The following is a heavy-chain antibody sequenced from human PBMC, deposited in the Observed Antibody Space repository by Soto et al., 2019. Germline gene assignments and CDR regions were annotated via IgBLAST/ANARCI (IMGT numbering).Heavy chain of an antibody. CDR3: ARGHYCSSTSCYVPPRLRGTHYFDY. CDR1: GGSFSGYY. J-gene: IGHJ4*02. Sequence: SETLSLTCAVYGGSFSGYYWSWIRQPPGKGLEWIGEINHSGSTNYNPSLKSRVTISVDTSKNQFSLKLSSVTAADTAVYYCARGHYCSSTSCYVPPRLRGTHYFDYWGQGTLVTVSS. D-gene: IGHD2-2*01. CDR2: INHSGST. V-gene: IGHV4-34*01.